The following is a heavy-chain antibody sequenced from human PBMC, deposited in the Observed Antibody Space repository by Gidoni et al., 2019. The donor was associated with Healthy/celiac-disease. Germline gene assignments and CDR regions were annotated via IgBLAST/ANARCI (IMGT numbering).Heavy chain of an antibody. CDR1: GFTFRSYW. J-gene: IGHJ6*02. Sequence: EVQLVESGGGLVQPGGSLRPSCAASGFTFRSYWISWVRQAPGKGLEWVANIKQDGSEKYYVDSVKGRFTISRDNAKNSLYLQMNSLRAEDTAVYYCARYSGRRLDYGMDVWGQGTTVTVSS. V-gene: IGHV3-7*03. CDR2: IKQDGSEK. D-gene: IGHD1-26*01. CDR3: ARYSGRRLDYGMDV.